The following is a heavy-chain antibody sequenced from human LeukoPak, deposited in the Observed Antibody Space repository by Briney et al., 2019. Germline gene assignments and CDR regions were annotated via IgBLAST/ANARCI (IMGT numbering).Heavy chain of an antibody. V-gene: IGHV3-48*01. D-gene: IGHD6-6*01. CDR1: GFTFSTYS. Sequence: GGSLRLSCAASGFTFSTYSMNWVRQAPGKGLEWVSYISSSTTNMYYADSVKGRFIISRDNAKNSLYLQMNSLRAEDTAVYYCARGYSSSSGRSFDYWGQGTLVTVSS. CDR3: ARGYSSSSGRSFDY. CDR2: ISSSTTNM. J-gene: IGHJ4*02.